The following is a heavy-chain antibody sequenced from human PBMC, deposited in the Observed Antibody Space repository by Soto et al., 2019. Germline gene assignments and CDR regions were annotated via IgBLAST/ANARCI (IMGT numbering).Heavy chain of an antibody. CDR1: GFTFSSYS. CDR2: ISSSSSYI. V-gene: IGHV3-21*01. CDR3: ASSYTCIQDF. D-gene: IGHD1-1*01. J-gene: IGHJ4*02. Sequence: GGSLRLSCAASGFTFSSYSMNWVRQAPGKGLEWVSSISSSSSYIYYADSVKGRFAISRDNAKNSLYLQMNSLRAEDTAVYYCASSYTCIQDFWGRGPLVTVSS.